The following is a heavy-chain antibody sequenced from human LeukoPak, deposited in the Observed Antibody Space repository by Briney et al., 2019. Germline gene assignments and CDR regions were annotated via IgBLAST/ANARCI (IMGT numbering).Heavy chain of an antibody. D-gene: IGHD3-22*01. CDR2: IYSGANT. V-gene: IGHV3-66*01. CDR1: GFTVSSNY. CDR3: ARGSYYYDSSGYLDY. Sequence: PGGSLRLSCAASGFTVSSNYMSWVRQAPRKGLEWVSVIYSGANTYYADSVKGRFTISRDNSKNTLYLQMNSLRAEDTAVYYCARGSYYYDSSGYLDYWGQGTLVTVSS. J-gene: IGHJ4*02.